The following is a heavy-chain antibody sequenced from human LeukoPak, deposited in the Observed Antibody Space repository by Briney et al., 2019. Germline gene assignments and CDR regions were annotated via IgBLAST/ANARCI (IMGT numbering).Heavy chain of an antibody. CDR1: GGSFSGYY. J-gene: IGHJ5*02. CDR3: ARVLWFGELLSRSDNWFDP. CDR2: INHSGST. Sequence: PSETLSLTCAVYGGSFSGYYWSWIRQPPGKGLEWIGEINHSGSTNYNPSLKSRATISVDTSKNQFSLKLSSVTAADTAVYYCARVLWFGELLSRSDNWFDPWGQGTLVTVSS. D-gene: IGHD3-10*01. V-gene: IGHV4-34*01.